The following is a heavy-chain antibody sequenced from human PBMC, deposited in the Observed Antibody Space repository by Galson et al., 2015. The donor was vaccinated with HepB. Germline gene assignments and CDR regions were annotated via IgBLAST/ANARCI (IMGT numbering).Heavy chain of an antibody. V-gene: IGHV1-24*01. Sequence: SVKVSCKVSGYTLTELSMHWVRQAPGKGLEWMGGFNPEDGETFYTQKFQGRVTMTEDTSTDTAYMELSSLRSEDTAVYYCATDGVVNGSPYYWGQGTLVTVSS. CDR2: FNPEDGET. CDR1: GYTLTELS. J-gene: IGHJ4*02. CDR3: ATDGVVNGSPYY. D-gene: IGHD4-23*01.